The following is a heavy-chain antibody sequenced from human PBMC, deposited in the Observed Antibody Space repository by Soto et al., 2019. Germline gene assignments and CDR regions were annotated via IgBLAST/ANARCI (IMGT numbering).Heavy chain of an antibody. D-gene: IGHD2-2*01. V-gene: IGHV3-33*01. Sequence: QVQLVESGGGVVQPGRSLRLSCAASGFTFSSYGMHWVRQAPGKGLEWVAVIRDDGSNKYYADSVKGRFTISRDNSKNTLYLQMNSLRAEDTAVYYCARDRTVVVPAASVHNWFDPWGQGTLVTVSS. CDR3: ARDRTVVVPAASVHNWFDP. CDR1: GFTFSSYG. CDR2: IRDDGSNK. J-gene: IGHJ5*02.